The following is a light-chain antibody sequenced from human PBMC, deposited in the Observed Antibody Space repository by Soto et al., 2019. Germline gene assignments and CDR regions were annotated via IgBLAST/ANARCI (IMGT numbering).Light chain of an antibody. Sequence: ESVVTQSRATLSLSPGGRSTLSCMASQSVSSHLAWYQQKPGQAPRLLIDDASNRATGIPARLSGSGSGTDFTLTISSLEPEDSAVYYCQQRAAWWTFGQGTKVDIK. CDR1: QSVSSH. V-gene: IGKV3-11*01. J-gene: IGKJ1*01. CDR2: DAS. CDR3: QQRAAWWT.